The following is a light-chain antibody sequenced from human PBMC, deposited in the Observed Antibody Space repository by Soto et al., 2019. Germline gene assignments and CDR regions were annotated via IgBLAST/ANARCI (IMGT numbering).Light chain of an antibody. V-gene: IGKV3-20*01. Sequence: EIVLTQSPDTLSLSPGERATLSCRASQSVAGLFLAWYPQKPGQAPRLLIDGSSNRATGIPERFSGSRSGTDFTLTISSLEPEDFAVYYCQHYGPSPGFTFGPGTKVDI. J-gene: IGKJ3*01. CDR1: QSVAGLF. CDR2: GSS. CDR3: QHYGPSPGFT.